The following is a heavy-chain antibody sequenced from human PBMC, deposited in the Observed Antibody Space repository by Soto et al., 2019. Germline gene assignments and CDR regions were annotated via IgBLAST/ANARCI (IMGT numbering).Heavy chain of an antibody. D-gene: IGHD2-15*01. Sequence: ASETLSLTCAVYGGSFSGYYWSWIRQPPGKGLEWIGEINHSGSTNYNPSLKSRVTISVDTSKNQFSLKLSSVTAADTAVYYCARVLLLIDYWGQGTLVTVSS. J-gene: IGHJ4*02. V-gene: IGHV4-34*01. CDR1: GGSFSGYY. CDR3: ARVLLLIDY. CDR2: INHSGST.